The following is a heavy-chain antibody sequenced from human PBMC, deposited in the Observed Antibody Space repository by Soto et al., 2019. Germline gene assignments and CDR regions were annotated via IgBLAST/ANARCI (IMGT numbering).Heavy chain of an antibody. CDR1: GFTFSSYG. J-gene: IGHJ4*01. CDR2: IWYDGSNK. D-gene: IGHD3-22*01. CDR3: ARGLYYYDSSGYYV. V-gene: IGHV3-33*01. Sequence: QVQLVESGGGVVQPGRSLRLSCAASGFTFSSYGMHWVRQAPGKGLEWVAVIWYDGSNKYYADSVKGRFTISRDNSKNTLYLQMNSLRAEDTAVYYCARGLYYYDSSGYYVWGHGTLVTVSS.